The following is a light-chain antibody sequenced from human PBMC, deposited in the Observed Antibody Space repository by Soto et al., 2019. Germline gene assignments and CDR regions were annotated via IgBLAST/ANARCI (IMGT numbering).Light chain of an antibody. CDR1: QNVSGKY. J-gene: IGKJ1*01. CDR2: SAS. Sequence: EIVLTQSPATLSLSPGERATLSCRASQNVSGKYLAWYHQRPGQAPRVLIHSASSRATGIPDRFTGSGSGTDFTLTITRLEPEDFVVYYCQQYSSLPRTFGQGTKVEIK. CDR3: QQYSSLPRT. V-gene: IGKV3-20*01.